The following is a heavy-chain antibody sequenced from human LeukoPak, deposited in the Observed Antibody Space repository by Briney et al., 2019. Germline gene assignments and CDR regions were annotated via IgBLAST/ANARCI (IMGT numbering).Heavy chain of an antibody. Sequence: SETLSLTCTVSGGSISSYYWSWIRQPPGKELEWIGYIYYSGSTNYNPSLKSRVTISVDTSKNQFSLKLSSVTAADTAVYYCARLRHYYYGSGSYSYWYFDLWGRGTLVTVSS. CDR1: GGSISSYY. CDR2: IYYSGST. J-gene: IGHJ2*01. CDR3: ARLRHYYYGSGSYSYWYFDL. V-gene: IGHV4-59*08. D-gene: IGHD3-10*01.